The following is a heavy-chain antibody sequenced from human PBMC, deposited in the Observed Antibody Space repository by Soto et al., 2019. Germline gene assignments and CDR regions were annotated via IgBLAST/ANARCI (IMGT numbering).Heavy chain of an antibody. CDR3: ARENGGLVDAFDI. CDR2: IYHSGST. D-gene: IGHD3-16*01. J-gene: IGHJ3*02. Sequence: QVQLQESGPGLVKPSGTLSLTCAVSGGSISSSNWWSWVRQPPGKGLAWIGEIYHSGSTNYNPFLRSRVTISVDKSQNQFARKLSSVTAADTAVYYCARENGGLVDAFDIWGQGTMVTVSS. CDR1: GGSISSSNW. V-gene: IGHV4-4*02.